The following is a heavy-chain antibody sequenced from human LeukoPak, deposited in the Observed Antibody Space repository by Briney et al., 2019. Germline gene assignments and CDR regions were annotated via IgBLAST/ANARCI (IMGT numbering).Heavy chain of an antibody. Sequence: GASVKVSCKASGCTFTSYGISWVRQAPGQGLEWMGWNSAYNGNTNYAQKLQGRVTMTTDTSTSTAYMELRSLRSDDTAVYYCTRDSVVVVAATGIDYWGQGTLVTVSS. CDR1: GCTFTSYG. CDR2: NSAYNGNT. V-gene: IGHV1-18*01. CDR3: TRDSVVVVAATGIDY. J-gene: IGHJ4*02. D-gene: IGHD2-15*01.